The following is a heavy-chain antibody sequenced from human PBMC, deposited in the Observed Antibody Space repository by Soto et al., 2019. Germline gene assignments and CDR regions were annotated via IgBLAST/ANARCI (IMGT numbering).Heavy chain of an antibody. CDR1: GFTFSTYV. D-gene: IGHD3-16*02. Sequence: GGSLRLSCAASGFTFSTYVMAWVRQAPGKGLEWVSMIGESGDTSYYADSVKGRFTISRDNSNHTVYLQMTSLTAEDTGVYFCARVPAPYRNYFDSLGQGTLGTGSS. CDR3: ARVPAPYRNYFDS. CDR2: IGESGDTS. J-gene: IGHJ4*02. V-gene: IGHV3-23*01.